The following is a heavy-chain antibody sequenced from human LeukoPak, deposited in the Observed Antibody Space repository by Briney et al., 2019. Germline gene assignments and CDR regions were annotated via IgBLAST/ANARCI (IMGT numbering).Heavy chain of an antibody. J-gene: IGHJ4*02. Sequence: SETLSLTCAVYGGSFSGYYWSWIRQPPGKRLEWIGEINPNGTTHFNPSLKSRVSMSVDTSKNQFSLTLNSVTAADTAMFFCARGRGGGRSVDFDYWGQGTLVTVSS. V-gene: IGHV4-34*01. CDR3: ARGRGGGRSVDFDY. CDR2: INPNGTT. CDR1: GGSFSGYY. D-gene: IGHD5/OR15-5a*01.